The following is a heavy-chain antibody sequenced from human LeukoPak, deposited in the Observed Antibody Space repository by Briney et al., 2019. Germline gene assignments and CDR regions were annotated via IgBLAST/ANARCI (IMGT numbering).Heavy chain of an antibody. CDR2: ISGSGGST. CDR1: GFTFSSYA. J-gene: IGHJ4*02. D-gene: IGHD3-22*01. V-gene: IGHV3-23*01. CDR3: ASRTMIVPPFDY. Sequence: GGSLRLSCAASGFTFSSYAMRWVRPAPGKGLAWVSAISGSGGSTYYADSVKGRFTIYRDNSKNTLYLQMNSLRAEDTAVYYCASRTMIVPPFDYWGQGTLVTVSS.